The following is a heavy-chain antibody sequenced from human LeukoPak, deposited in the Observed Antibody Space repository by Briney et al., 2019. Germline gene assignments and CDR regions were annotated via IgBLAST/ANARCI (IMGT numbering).Heavy chain of an antibody. V-gene: IGHV3-66*01. D-gene: IGHD2-15*01. CDR2: IYSGGST. CDR1: GFTVSSNY. J-gene: IGHJ3*02. CDR3: ARDGQDCSGGSCSSNDAFDI. Sequence: PGGSLRLSCAASGFTVSSNYMSWVRQAPGKGLEWVSVIYSGGSTYYADSVKGRFTISRDNSKNTLYLQMNSLRAEDTAVYYCARDGQDCSGGSCSSNDAFDIWGQGTMVTVSS.